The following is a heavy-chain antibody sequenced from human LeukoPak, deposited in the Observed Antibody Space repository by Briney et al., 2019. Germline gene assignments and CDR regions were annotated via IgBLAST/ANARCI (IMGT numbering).Heavy chain of an antibody. CDR2: IYYSGST. CDR1: GGSISTSNYY. J-gene: IGHJ6*03. Sequence: KTSETLSLTCTVSGGSISTSNYYWGWIRQPPGKGLEWIGSIYYSGSTYYNPSLKSRVTISVDTSKNQFSLRLSSVTAADTAVYYCARHEGLRGYGSGNYYYMDVWGKGTTVTISS. V-gene: IGHV4-39*01. D-gene: IGHD3-10*01. CDR3: ARHEGLRGYGSGNYYYMDV.